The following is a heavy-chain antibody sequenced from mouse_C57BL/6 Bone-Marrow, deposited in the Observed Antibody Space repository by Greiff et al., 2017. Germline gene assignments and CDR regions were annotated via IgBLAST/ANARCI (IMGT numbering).Heavy chain of an antibody. J-gene: IGHJ3*01. D-gene: IGHD1-1*01. Sequence: VQLQQSGAELVMPGASVKLSCKASGYTFTSYWMHWVKQRPGQGLEWIGEIDPSDSYTNYNQKFKGKSTLTVDKSSSTAYMQLSSLTSEDSAVYYCARDYYGSSYAYWGQGTLVTVSA. CDR1: GYTFTSYW. CDR2: IDPSDSYT. V-gene: IGHV1-69*01. CDR3: ARDYYGSSYAY.